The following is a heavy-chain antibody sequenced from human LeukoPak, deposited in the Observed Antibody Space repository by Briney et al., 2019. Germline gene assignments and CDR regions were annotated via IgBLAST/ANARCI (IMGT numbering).Heavy chain of an antibody. CDR2: ISWDGGTR. J-gene: IGHJ4*02. CDR1: GFTFDDYT. D-gene: IGHD5-24*01. V-gene: IGHV3-43*01. CDR3: AKDGEEMATFDY. Sequence: GGSLRLSCAASGFTFDDYTMHWVRHAPGTSLEWVSLISWDGGTRYYADSVKGRFTISRDNSKNSLYLQMNSLRTEDTASYYCAKDGEEMATFDYWGQGTLVTVSS.